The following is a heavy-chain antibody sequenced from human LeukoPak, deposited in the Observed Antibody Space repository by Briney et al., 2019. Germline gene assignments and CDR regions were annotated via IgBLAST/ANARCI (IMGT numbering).Heavy chain of an antibody. V-gene: IGHV1-24*01. D-gene: IGHD3-22*01. CDR3: ATSLVHYYDSSGPDY. Sequence: ASVKVSCKVSGYTLTELSMHWVRQAPGQGLEWMGGFDPEDGETIYAQKFQGRVTMTEDTSTDTAYMELSSLRSEDTAVYYCATSLVHYYDSSGPDYWGQGTLVTVSS. CDR1: GYTLTELS. J-gene: IGHJ4*02. CDR2: FDPEDGET.